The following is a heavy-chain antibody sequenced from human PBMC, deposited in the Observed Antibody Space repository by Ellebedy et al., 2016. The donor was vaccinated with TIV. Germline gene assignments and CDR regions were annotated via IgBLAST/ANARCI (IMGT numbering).Heavy chain of an antibody. J-gene: IGHJ4*02. CDR1: GFTFSSYA. CDR3: ANYDAGASYGGLN. Sequence: GESLKISXAASGFTFSSYAMSWVRQAPGKGLEWVSAISGSGGSTYYADSVKGRFTISTDTSKNFLYLQMTRLRTEDTAMYCCANYDAGASYGGLNWGRGTLVSVSS. CDR2: ISGSGGST. D-gene: IGHD3-10*01. V-gene: IGHV3-23*01.